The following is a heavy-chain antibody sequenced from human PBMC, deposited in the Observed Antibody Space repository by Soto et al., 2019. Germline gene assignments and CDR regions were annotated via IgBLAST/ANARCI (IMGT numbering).Heavy chain of an antibody. CDR2: IYPGDSDT. Sequence: RGESLKISCKGSGYSFTSYWIGWVRQMPGKGLEWMGIIYPGDSDTRYSPSFQDQVTISADKSISTAYLQWSSLKAPDTAMYYCAISGYCSGGSCYVGHYYYYYGMDVWGQGTTVTVSS. V-gene: IGHV5-51*01. J-gene: IGHJ6*02. CDR3: AISGYCSGGSCYVGHYYYYYGMDV. D-gene: IGHD2-15*01. CDR1: GYSFTSYW.